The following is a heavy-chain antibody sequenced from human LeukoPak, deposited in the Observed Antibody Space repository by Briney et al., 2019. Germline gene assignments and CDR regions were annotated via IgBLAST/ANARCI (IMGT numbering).Heavy chain of an antibody. CDR1: GGSISSGGYY. V-gene: IGHV4-30-2*01. Sequence: SETLSLTCTVSGGSISSGGYYWSWIRQPPGKGLEWIGYIYHSGSTYYNPSLKSRVTISVDRSKNQFSLKLSSVTAADTAVYYCARVPTDYYGSGSYHWGQGTLVTVSS. CDR3: ARVPTDYYGSGSYH. CDR2: IYHSGST. D-gene: IGHD3-10*01. J-gene: IGHJ5*02.